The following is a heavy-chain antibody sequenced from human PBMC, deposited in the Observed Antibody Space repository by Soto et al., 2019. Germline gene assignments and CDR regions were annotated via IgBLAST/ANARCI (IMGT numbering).Heavy chain of an antibody. D-gene: IGHD3-10*01. CDR2: TYYRSRFFS. Sequence: SQTLSLTCAISGDSVSSYSATWNWIRQSPSGGLEWLGRTYYRSRFFSDYAESVKSRIIINPDTSKNQFSLQLKSVTPEDTAVYYCVRDRYSSSGWFDPWGQGTPVTVSS. V-gene: IGHV6-1*01. CDR1: GDSVSSYSAT. J-gene: IGHJ5*02. CDR3: VRDRYSSSGWFDP.